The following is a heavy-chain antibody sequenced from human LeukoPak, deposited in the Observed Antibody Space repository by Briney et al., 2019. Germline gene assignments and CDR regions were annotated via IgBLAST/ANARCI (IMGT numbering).Heavy chain of an antibody. CDR1: GYTFPGYY. CDR3: ARSATGSGSYYGLDY. Sequence: GASVKVSCKASGYTFPGYYMHWVRQAPGQGLEWVAIINPNPSGGSTSYAQKFQGRVTMTRDMSTSTVYMEVSSLRSEDTAVYYCARSATGSGSYYGLDYWGQGTLVTVSS. D-gene: IGHD1-26*01. J-gene: IGHJ4*02. CDR2: INPNPSGGST. V-gene: IGHV1-46*01.